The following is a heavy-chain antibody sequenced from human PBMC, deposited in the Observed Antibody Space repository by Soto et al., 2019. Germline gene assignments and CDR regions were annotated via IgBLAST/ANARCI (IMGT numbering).Heavy chain of an antibody. CDR1: GFTFSSYS. V-gene: IGHV3-21*01. J-gene: IGHJ1*01. CDR2: ISSSSSYI. D-gene: IGHD6-13*01. Sequence: GGSLRLSCAASGFTFSSYSMNWVRQAPGKGLEWVSSISSSSSYIYYADSVKGRFTISRDNAKNSLYLQMNSLRAEDTAVYYCARDTSSWPKPLGYFQHWGQGTLVTVSS. CDR3: ARDTSSWPKPLGYFQH.